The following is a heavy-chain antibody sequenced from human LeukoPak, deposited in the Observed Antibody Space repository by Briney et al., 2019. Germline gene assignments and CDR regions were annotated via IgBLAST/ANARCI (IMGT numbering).Heavy chain of an antibody. CDR2: ISGSGGNT. CDR1: GFTFSSYA. V-gene: IGHV3-23*01. D-gene: IGHD3-3*01. J-gene: IGHJ4*02. Sequence: GGSLRLSCAASGFTFSSYAMSWVRQAPGKGLEWVSAISGSGGNTYYADSVKGRFTISRDNAKNSLYLQMNSLRAEDTAVYYCARETDFWSGYYIAVFDYWGQGTLVTVSS. CDR3: ARETDFWSGYYIAVFDY.